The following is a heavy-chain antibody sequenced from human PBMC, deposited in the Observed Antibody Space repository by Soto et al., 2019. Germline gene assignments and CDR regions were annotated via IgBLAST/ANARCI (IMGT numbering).Heavy chain of an antibody. CDR2: ISGSGGST. D-gene: IGHD6-13*01. V-gene: IGHV3-23*01. J-gene: IGHJ4*02. CDR1: GFTFSTYA. CDR3: AKQSPYSNSWYGIDY. Sequence: EVQLLESGGGLVQPGGSLRLSCAASGFTFSTYAMNWVRQAPGMGLEWVLGISGSGGSTHYADAVKGRFTISRDNSKNTLELQMNSLRAEDTAVYYCAKQSPYSNSWYGIDYWGQGTLVIVST.